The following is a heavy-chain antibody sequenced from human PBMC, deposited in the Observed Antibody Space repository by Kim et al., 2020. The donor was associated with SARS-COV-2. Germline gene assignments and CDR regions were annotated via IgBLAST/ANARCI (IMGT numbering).Heavy chain of an antibody. CDR3: ARALGNSSADF. D-gene: IGHD2-21*01. Sequence: KYYVDSVKGRFTISRDNAKNSLYLQINSLRAEDTAVYYCARALGNSSADFWGQGTLVTVSS. V-gene: IGHV3-7*01. CDR2: K. J-gene: IGHJ4*02.